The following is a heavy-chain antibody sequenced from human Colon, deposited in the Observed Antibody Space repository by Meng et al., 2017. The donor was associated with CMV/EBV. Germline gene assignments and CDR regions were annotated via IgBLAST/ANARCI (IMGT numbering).Heavy chain of an antibody. J-gene: IGHJ4*02. CDR1: GFTFSSYG. Sequence: GGSLRLSCAASGFTFSSYGMHWVRQAPGKGLEWVAFIRYDGSNKYYADSVKGRFTISRDNSKNTLYLQMNSLRAEDTAVYYCAKDRGEYFDYWGQGTLVTSPQ. CDR2: IRYDGSNK. D-gene: IGHD3-10*01. V-gene: IGHV3-30*02. CDR3: AKDRGEYFDY.